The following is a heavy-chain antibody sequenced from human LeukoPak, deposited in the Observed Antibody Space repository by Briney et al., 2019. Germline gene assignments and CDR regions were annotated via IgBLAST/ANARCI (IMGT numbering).Heavy chain of an antibody. CDR3: ARDPYSGNYGPYYYYYMDV. Sequence: GGSLRLSCAASGFTFSAYNMNWVRQAPGKALEWVSSITNTGTYSFYGDSVKGRFTISRDNARNSLYLQMNGLRPEDTAVYYCARDPYSGNYGPYYYYYMDVWGKGTTVTISS. CDR1: GFTFSAYN. J-gene: IGHJ6*03. D-gene: IGHD1-26*01. CDR2: ITNTGTYS. V-gene: IGHV3-21*04.